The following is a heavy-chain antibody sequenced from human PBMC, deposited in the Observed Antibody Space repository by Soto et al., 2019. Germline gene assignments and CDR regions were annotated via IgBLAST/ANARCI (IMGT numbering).Heavy chain of an antibody. CDR2: ISAYNGNT. D-gene: IGHD2-15*01. CDR3: ARDLWVVAAQNWFDP. Sequence: ASVKVSCNASVYTYTSYGICWVRQAPGQGLEWMGWISAYNGNTNYAQKLQGRVTMTTDTSTSTAYMELRSLRSDDTAVYYCARDLWVVAAQNWFDPWGQGTLVTVPS. V-gene: IGHV1-18*01. CDR1: VYTYTSYG. J-gene: IGHJ5*02.